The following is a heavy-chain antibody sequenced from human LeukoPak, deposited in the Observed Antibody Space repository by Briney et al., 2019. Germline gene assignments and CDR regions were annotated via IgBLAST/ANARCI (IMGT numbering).Heavy chain of an antibody. CDR1: GASISNANYY. D-gene: IGHD5-12*01. Sequence: SQTLSLTCTVSGASISNANYYWSWIRQFPGKGLEWIAYIYYSGSAYYNPSLKSRVTMSVDTSKNQFSLTMTSVTLADTAVYYCARRRGYSGNDDLDCWGRGTLVTVSS. CDR3: ARRRGYSGNDDLDC. CDR2: IYYSGSA. V-gene: IGHV4-31*03. J-gene: IGHJ4*02.